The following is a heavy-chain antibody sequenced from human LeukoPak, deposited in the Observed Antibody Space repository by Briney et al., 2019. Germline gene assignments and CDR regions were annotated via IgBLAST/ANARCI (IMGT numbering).Heavy chain of an antibody. CDR3: AKKGQGDDNGKHV. CDR2: VNIVSSTI. V-gene: IGHV3-48*01. CDR1: GFTFNNHI. D-gene: IGHD3-16*01. J-gene: IGHJ4*02. Sequence: GGSLRLSCAASGFTFNNHIMNWVRQAPGRGREWVSYVNIVSSTIHYAHSVKGRFTLSRDKAKNTLYLQMNSLRAQGTGVCYSAKKGQGDDNGKHVWGQGTLVTVSS.